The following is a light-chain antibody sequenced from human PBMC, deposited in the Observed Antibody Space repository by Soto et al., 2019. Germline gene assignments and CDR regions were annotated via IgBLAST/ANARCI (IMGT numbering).Light chain of an antibody. CDR1: QYIASSY. V-gene: IGKV3-20*01. J-gene: IGKJ1*01. CDR2: AAS. Sequence: EIVLTQSPGTLSLSRGEGATLSCRSSQYIASSYLAWYQQTPGQAPRLLIYAASSRATGIPDRFSGSGSGTDFTLTISRLEPEDFAVYYCQQYGNSPQTFGQGTKVDI. CDR3: QQYGNSPQT.